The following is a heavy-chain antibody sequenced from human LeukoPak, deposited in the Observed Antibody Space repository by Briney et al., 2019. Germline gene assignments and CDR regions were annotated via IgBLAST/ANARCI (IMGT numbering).Heavy chain of an antibody. CDR1: GFSFSTFS. CDR3: ARDYVFGGSVYFDS. Sequence: GGSLRLSCAASGFSFSTFSMTWVRQAPGKGLEWVSSITSSGPYMYYAGSVKGRFTVSRDNARNSLYLQMNSLRAEDTALYYCARDYVFGGSVYFDSWGQGTLVTVSS. V-gene: IGHV3-21*01. CDR2: ITSSGPYM. J-gene: IGHJ4*02. D-gene: IGHD3/OR15-3a*01.